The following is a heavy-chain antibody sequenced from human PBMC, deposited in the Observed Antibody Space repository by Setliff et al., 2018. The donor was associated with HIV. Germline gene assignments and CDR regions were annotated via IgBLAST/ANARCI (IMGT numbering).Heavy chain of an antibody. CDR2: IYSGGST. V-gene: IGHV3-66*02. Sequence: PGGSLRLSCAASGFTFDDYDMAWVRQAPGKGLEWVSTIYSGGSTYHADSVKGRFTLSRDSSKNTLSLQMNSLRPEDTAVYYCARVRLYNAALDYWGQGTLVTVSS. CDR3: ARVRLYNAALDY. J-gene: IGHJ4*02. D-gene: IGHD3-10*01. CDR1: GFTFDDYD.